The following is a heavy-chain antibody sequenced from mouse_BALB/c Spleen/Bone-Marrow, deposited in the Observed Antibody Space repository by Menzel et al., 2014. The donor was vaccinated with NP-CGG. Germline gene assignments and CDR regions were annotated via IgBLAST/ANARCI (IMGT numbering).Heavy chain of an antibody. CDR1: GFTFSTYA. D-gene: IGHD2-4*01. CDR3: SRLRMITTYFDV. Sequence: EVMLVESGGGLAKPGGSLQLSCAASGFTFSTYAMSWLRQTPEKRLEWVATISSSGSYTYYPDSVKGRFTISRDNAKNTLYLQMSSLRSEDTAMFYCSRLRMITTYFDVWGAGTTVTVSS. J-gene: IGHJ1*01. V-gene: IGHV5-9-1*01. CDR2: ISSSGSYT.